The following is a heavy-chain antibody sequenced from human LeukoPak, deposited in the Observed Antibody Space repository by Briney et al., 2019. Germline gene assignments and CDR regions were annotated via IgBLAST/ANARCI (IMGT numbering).Heavy chain of an antibody. D-gene: IGHD6-13*01. Sequence: PSETLSLTCTVSGGSISRSNYYWGWIRQPPGKGLEWIGSFFNSENTYYKSSLKSRVTISVDTSQNQFSLKLSSVTAADTAVYYCARVRSRIAAALIGSAFDIWGQGTMVTVSS. V-gene: IGHV4-39*07. J-gene: IGHJ3*02. CDR2: FFNSENT. CDR3: ARVRSRIAAALIGSAFDI. CDR1: GGSISRSNYY.